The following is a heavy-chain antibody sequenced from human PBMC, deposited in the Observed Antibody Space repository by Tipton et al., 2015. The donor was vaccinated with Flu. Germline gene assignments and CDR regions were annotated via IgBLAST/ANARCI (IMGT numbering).Heavy chain of an antibody. V-gene: IGHV4-4*07. CDR1: GGSMSSFY. Sequence: TLSLTCIVSGGSMSSFYWSWIRQPAGKGLEWIGRIYTSGSTIYHPSLKSRVTMSVDTSKNEFSLKLNSVTAADTAVYYCARASGSGTHVMFDYWGQGTLVTVSS. D-gene: IGHD3-10*01. J-gene: IGHJ4*02. CDR3: ARASGSGTHVMFDY. CDR2: IYTSGST.